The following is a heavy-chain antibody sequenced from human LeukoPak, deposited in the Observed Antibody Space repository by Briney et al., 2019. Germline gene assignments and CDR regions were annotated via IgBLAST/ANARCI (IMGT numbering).Heavy chain of an antibody. CDR1: GFTFNIAW. V-gene: IGHV3-23*01. CDR2: ISGSGGST. CDR3: AKDFGLGYYDFWSGYDLGYFDY. J-gene: IGHJ4*02. D-gene: IGHD3-3*01. Sequence: GGSLRLSCAASGFTFNIAWMSWVRQAPGKGLEWVSAISGSGGSTYYADSVKGRFTISRDNSKNTLYLQMNSLRAEDTAVYYCAKDFGLGYYDFWSGYDLGYFDYWGQGTLVTVSS.